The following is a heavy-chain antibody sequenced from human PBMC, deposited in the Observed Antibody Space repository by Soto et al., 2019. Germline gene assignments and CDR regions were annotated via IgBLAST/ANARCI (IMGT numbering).Heavy chain of an antibody. V-gene: IGHV1-69*13. CDR2: IIPIFGTA. D-gene: IGHD2-15*01. J-gene: IGHJ3*02. CDR1: GYTFTIYY. Sequence: SVKVSCKASGYTFTIYYMHWVRQAPGQGLEWMGGIIPIFGTANYAQKFQGRVTITADESTSTAYMERGSLRSEDTAVYYCAREYDVVVVAAAPAFEIWGKGTMVTV. CDR3: AREYDVVVVAAAPAFEI.